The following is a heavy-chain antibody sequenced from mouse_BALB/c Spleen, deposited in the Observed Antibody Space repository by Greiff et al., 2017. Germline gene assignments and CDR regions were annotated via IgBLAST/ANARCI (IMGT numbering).Heavy chain of an antibody. D-gene: IGHD2-1*01. CDR2: ISSGGSYT. Sequence: EVQLVESGGDLVKPGGSLKLSCAASGFTFSSYGMSWVRQTPDKRLEWVATISSGGSYTYYPDSVKGRFTISRDNAKNTLYLQMSSLKSEDTAMYYCARGGNYDNRGQGTTLTVSP. J-gene: IGHJ2*01. CDR1: GFTFSSYG. V-gene: IGHV5-6*01. CDR3: ARGGNYDN.